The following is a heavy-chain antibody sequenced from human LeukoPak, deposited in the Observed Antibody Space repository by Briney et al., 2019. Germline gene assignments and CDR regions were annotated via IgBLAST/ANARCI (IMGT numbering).Heavy chain of an antibody. CDR3: IRDYQFIQEV. V-gene: IGHV3-74*01. CDR1: GFTFSNYW. Sequence: GGSLRLSCVASGFTFSNYWMLWGRQAPGKGLMWVSLISTDGKSTRYAESVKGRFTISRDNAKNALYLQMDILRVEDTALYFCIRDYQFIQEVWGQGTAVTVSS. CDR2: ISTDGKST. D-gene: IGHD2-2*01. J-gene: IGHJ6*02.